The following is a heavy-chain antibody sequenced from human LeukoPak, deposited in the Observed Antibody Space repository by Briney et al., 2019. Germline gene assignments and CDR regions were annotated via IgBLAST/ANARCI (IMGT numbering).Heavy chain of an antibody. CDR2: IYYSGST. CDR3: ARVRRIAVERWNYFDY. CDR1: GGSISSYS. V-gene: IGHV4-59*01. D-gene: IGHD6-19*01. J-gene: IGHJ4*02. Sequence: SETLSLTCIVSGGSISSYSWSWIRQPAGRGLGWVGYIYYSGSTNYNPSLKSRVTISVDTSKNQFSLKLSSVTAADTAVYYCARVRRIAVERWNYFDYWGQGTLVTVSS.